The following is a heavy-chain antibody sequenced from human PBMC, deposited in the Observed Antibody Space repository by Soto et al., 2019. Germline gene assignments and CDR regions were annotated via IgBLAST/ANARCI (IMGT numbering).Heavy chain of an antibody. V-gene: IGHV1-69*13. CDR3: ARDRFGDGYNYVPFDY. J-gene: IGHJ4*02. CDR2: IIPIFGTA. Sequence: SVKVSCKAFGGTFSSYAISWVRQAPGQGLEWMGGIIPIFGTANYAQKFQGRVTITADESTSTAYMELSSLRSEDTAVYYCARDRFGDGYNYVPFDYWGQGTLVTVSS. CDR1: GGTFSSYA. D-gene: IGHD5-12*01.